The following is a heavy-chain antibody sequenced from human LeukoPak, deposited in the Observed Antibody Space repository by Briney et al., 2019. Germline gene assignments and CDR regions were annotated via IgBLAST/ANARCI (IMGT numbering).Heavy chain of an antibody. Sequence: PGGSLRLSCAASGFTVSGSAMHWVRQASGKGLEWLGRVRSKGYDYATAYGASVKDRFIISRDDSKSTAYLQMSSLKSEDTAVYYCATLGETSGWCPDHWGQGTLVTVSS. J-gene: IGHJ4*02. CDR1: GFTVSGSA. CDR2: VRSKGYDYAT. CDR3: ATLGETSGWCPDH. D-gene: IGHD6-19*01. V-gene: IGHV3-73*01.